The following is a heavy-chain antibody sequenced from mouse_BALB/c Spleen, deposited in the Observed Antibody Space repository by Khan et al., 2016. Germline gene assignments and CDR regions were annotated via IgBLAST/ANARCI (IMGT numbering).Heavy chain of an antibody. Sequence: QVQLQQSGAELARPGASVKLSCKASGYTFTSYWMQWVKQRPGQGLEWIGAIYPGDGDTRYTQKFKGKATLTADKSSSTAYMQLSSLASEDSAVYYCARRAARATGFAYWGQETLVTVSA. CDR2: IYPGDGDT. CDR1: GYTFTSYW. V-gene: IGHV1-87*01. D-gene: IGHD3-1*01. J-gene: IGHJ3*01. CDR3: ARRAARATGFAY.